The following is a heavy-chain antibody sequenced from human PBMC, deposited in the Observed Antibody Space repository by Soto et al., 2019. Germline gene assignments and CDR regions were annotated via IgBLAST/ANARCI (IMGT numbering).Heavy chain of an antibody. Sequence: QVQLVQSGAEVKKPGASVKVSCKASGYTFTNYGISWVRQAPGQGLEWMGWISANNGNTNYEQKLQGRVTMTTDTSTSTAHMELRSLRSDDTAVYYGARDRGSYALDYWVQGTLVTVSS. CDR3: ARDRGSYALDY. V-gene: IGHV1-18*01. CDR1: GYTFTNYG. CDR2: ISANNGNT. D-gene: IGHD1-26*01. J-gene: IGHJ4*02.